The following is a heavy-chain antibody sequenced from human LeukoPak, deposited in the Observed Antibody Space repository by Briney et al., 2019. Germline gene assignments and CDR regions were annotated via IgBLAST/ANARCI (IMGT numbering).Heavy chain of an antibody. J-gene: IGHJ5*02. CDR3: ARVEFGTGDWEENWFDP. V-gene: IGHV3-48*03. D-gene: IGHD1-26*01. CDR1: GFSFSSYE. CDR2: ISSGGSTT. Sequence: GRSLRLSCAASGFSFSSYEMNWVRQAPGKGLEWVSYISSGGSTTHYSDSVKGRFTISRDNSKNSLYLQMNSLRGDDTAVYYCARVEFGTGDWEENWFDPWGQGTLVTVSS.